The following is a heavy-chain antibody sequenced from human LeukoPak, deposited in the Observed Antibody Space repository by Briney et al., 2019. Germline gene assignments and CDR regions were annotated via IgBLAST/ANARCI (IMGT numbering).Heavy chain of an antibody. J-gene: IGHJ4*02. CDR2: IYYSGST. V-gene: IGHV4-59*08. CDR3: ASSGSGYYYVFDY. D-gene: IGHD3-22*01. Sequence: SETLSLTCTVSGGSISSYYWSWIRQPPGKGLEWIGYIYYSGSTNYNPSLKSRVTISVDTSKNQFSLKLSSVTAADTAVYYCASSGSGYYYVFDYWGQGTLVTVSS. CDR1: GGSISSYY.